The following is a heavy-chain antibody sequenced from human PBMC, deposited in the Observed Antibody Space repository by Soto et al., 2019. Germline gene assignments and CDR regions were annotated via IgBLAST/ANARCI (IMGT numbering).Heavy chain of an antibody. Sequence: GASVKVSCKASGYTFASYGISWVRQAPGQGLEWMGWISAYNGNTNYAQKLQGRVTMTTDTSTSTAYMELRRLRSDDTAVYYCARGSRIAAAGTLIDYWGQGTLVTVSS. D-gene: IGHD6-13*01. CDR1: GYTFASYG. J-gene: IGHJ4*02. CDR3: ARGSRIAAAGTLIDY. V-gene: IGHV1-18*04. CDR2: ISAYNGNT.